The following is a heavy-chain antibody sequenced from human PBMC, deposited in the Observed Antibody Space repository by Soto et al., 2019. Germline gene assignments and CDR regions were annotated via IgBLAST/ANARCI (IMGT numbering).Heavy chain of an antibody. D-gene: IGHD2-15*01. CDR2: INAGNGNT. Sequence: ASVKVSCKASGYTFTGYYMHWVRQAPGQGLEWMGWINAGNGNTKYSQKFQGRVTITRDTSASTAYMELSSLRSEDTAVYYCARDLGYALPDYWGQGTLVTVSS. V-gene: IGHV1-3*01. CDR1: GYTFTGYY. CDR3: ARDLGYALPDY. J-gene: IGHJ4*02.